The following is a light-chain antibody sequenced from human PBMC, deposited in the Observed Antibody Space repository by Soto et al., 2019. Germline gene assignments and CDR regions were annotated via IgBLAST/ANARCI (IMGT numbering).Light chain of an antibody. CDR2: SNN. J-gene: IGLJ1*01. CDR3: AALDDSLNGFYV. CDR1: SSNIGSNT. V-gene: IGLV1-44*01. Sequence: QSVLPQPPSASGTPGHRVTISCSGSSSNIGSNTVNWYQQLPGTAPKLLMYSNNQRPSGVPDRFSGSKSGTSASLAISGLQSEDEADYYCAALDDSLNGFYVFGTGTKVTVL.